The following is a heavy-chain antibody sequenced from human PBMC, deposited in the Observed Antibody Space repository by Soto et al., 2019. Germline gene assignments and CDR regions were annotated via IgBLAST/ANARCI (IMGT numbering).Heavy chain of an antibody. Sequence: LRLSCAASGFTFSDYYMTWIRQSPGKGLEWVSYISSSGSTIYNADSVKGRFTISRDNAKNSLYLQMNSLRAEDTAVYYCAREDDSSGYYFDFWGQGTLVTVSS. CDR2: ISSSGSTI. CDR1: GFTFSDYY. CDR3: AREDDSSGYYFDF. V-gene: IGHV3-11*01. D-gene: IGHD3-22*01. J-gene: IGHJ4*02.